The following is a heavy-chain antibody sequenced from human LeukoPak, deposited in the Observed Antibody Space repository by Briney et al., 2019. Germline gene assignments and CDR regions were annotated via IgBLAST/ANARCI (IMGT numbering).Heavy chain of an antibody. J-gene: IGHJ6*02. Sequence: GGSLRLSCAASGFTFSTSTMHWVRQAPGKGLEWVAVISYDGSNKFYADSVKGRFAISRDSSKNTLYLQMNSLRGYDSAVYYCARPLSNGYFHDSGGYYPYAMDVWGQGTTVTVSS. V-gene: IGHV3-30*09. CDR1: GFTFSTST. CDR3: ARPLSNGYFHDSGGYYPYAMDV. D-gene: IGHD3-22*01. CDR2: ISYDGSNK.